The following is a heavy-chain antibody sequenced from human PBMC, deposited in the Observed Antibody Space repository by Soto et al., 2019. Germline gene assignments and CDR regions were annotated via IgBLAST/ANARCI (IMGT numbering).Heavy chain of an antibody. CDR2: IYPDDSDT. Sequence: GESLKISCQGSGYNFASYWIGWVRQMPGKGLEWMGIIYPDDSDTRYSPSFQGQVTISVDKSISTAYLQWSSLKASDTAMYYCARRLFAAAHGGFDPWGHGTLVTVSS. V-gene: IGHV5-51*01. D-gene: IGHD6-13*01. CDR3: ARRLFAAAHGGFDP. J-gene: IGHJ5*02. CDR1: GYNFASYW.